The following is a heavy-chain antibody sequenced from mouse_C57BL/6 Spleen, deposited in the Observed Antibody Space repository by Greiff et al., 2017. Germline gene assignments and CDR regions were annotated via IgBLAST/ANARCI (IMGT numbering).Heavy chain of an antibody. V-gene: IGHV5-12*01. CDR3: ARHEAGAMDY. CDR1: GFTFSDYY. J-gene: IGHJ4*01. CDR2: ISNGGGST. Sequence: EVNVVESGGGLVQPGGSLKLSCAASGFTFSDYYMYWVRQTPEKRLEWVAYISNGGGSTYYPDTVKGRFTIARDNAKNTLYLQMSRLKSEDTAMYYCARHEAGAMDYWGQGTSVTVSS.